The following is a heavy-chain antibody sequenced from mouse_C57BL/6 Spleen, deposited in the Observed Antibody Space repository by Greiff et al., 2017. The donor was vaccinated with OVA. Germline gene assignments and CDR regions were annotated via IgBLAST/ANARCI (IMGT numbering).Heavy chain of an antibody. CDR1: GYTFTSYT. J-gene: IGHJ4*01. CDR3: AREDYGYAMDY. D-gene: IGHD2-4*01. V-gene: IGHV1-4*01. CDR2: INPSSGYT. Sequence: VQLVESGAELARPGASVKMSCKASGYTFTSYTMHWVKQRPGQGLEWIGYINPSSGYTKYNQKFKDKATLTADKSSSTAYMQLSSLTSEDSAVYYCAREDYGYAMDYWGQGTSVTVSS.